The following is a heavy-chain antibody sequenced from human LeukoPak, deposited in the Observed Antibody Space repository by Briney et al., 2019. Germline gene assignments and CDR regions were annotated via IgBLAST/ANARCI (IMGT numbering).Heavy chain of an antibody. CDR1: GFIVSDSC. V-gene: IGHV3-53*01. Sequence: GGSLRLSCAGSGFIVSDSCTSWVRQGPGKGLEWVSAIYSSGSTDYADSVRGRFTIARDTSKNMVYLQMNSLTAEDTATYYCARRTGAAPGEFFLHWGQGTLVTVSS. CDR3: ARRTGAAPGEFFLH. D-gene: IGHD6-19*01. J-gene: IGHJ1*01. CDR2: IYSSGST.